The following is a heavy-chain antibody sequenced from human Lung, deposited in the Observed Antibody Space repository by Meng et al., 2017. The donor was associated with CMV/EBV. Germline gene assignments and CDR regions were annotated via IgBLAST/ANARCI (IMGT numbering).Heavy chain of an antibody. CDR2: INPSGGST. V-gene: IGHV1-46*01. Sequence: AXVXVSXXASGYTFTSYYMHWVRQAPGQGLEWMGIINPSGGSTSYAQKFQGRVTMTRDTSTSTVYMELSSLRSEDTAVYYCARAGGYSYGAHDYWGQGTXVTVSS. CDR3: ARAGGYSYGAHDY. D-gene: IGHD5-18*01. J-gene: IGHJ4*02. CDR1: GYTFTSYY.